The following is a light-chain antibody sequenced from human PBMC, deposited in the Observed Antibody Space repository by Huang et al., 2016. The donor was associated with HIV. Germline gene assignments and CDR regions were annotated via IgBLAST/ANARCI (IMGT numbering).Light chain of an antibody. Sequence: EIVMTQSPATLSVSPGERATLSCRASQRVSSNLAWYQQRPGQAPRLLIYGASPRATGIPARFSGSGSGTEFTLTISSLQSEDVAVYYCQQYNNWPRTFGQGTKVEIK. J-gene: IGKJ1*01. CDR1: QRVSSN. CDR2: GAS. V-gene: IGKV3-15*01. CDR3: QQYNNWPRT.